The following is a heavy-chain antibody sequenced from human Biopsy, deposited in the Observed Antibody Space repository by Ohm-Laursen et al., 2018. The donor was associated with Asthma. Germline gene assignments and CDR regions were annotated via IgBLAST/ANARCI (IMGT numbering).Heavy chain of an antibody. Sequence: SVTAFCKASGPTFINFAIHWVRQAPGQWLEWMGWINTNTGNPTYAQGFTGRFVFSLDTSVNTAHLQISSLKAEDIAVYYCARMISYYHEMRAPFFDYWGQGTLVTVSS. CDR3: ARMISYYHEMRAPFFDY. D-gene: IGHD3-22*01. V-gene: IGHV7-4-1*02. CDR1: GPTFINFA. J-gene: IGHJ4*02. CDR2: INTNTGNP.